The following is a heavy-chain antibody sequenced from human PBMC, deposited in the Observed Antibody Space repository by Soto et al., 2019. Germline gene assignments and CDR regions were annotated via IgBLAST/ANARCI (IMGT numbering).Heavy chain of an antibody. CDR2: MNPDSGNS. Sequence: QVHLVQSGAEVRKPGASVRVSCKTSGYTFTHFDIHWVRQATGQGLEWVGWMNPDSGNSGFTQRFQGRVSMTRNASMSTAYIEIHSLTSADTAIYYCARAYHLGPKFWGQGTLVTVSS. D-gene: IGHD3-16*01. V-gene: IGHV1-8*01. J-gene: IGHJ4*02. CDR1: GYTFTHFD. CDR3: ARAYHLGPKF.